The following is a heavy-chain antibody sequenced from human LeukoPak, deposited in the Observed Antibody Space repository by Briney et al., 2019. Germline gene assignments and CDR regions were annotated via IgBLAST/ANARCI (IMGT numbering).Heavy chain of an antibody. V-gene: IGHV1-24*01. CDR3: ATVGKLRFLEWHNWFDP. D-gene: IGHD3-3*01. J-gene: IGHJ5*02. CDR1: GYTLTELS. Sequence: ASVKVSCKVSGYTLTELSMHWVRQAPGKGLEWMGGFDPEDGETIYAQKFQGRVTKTEDTSTDTAYMELSSLRSEDTAVYYCATVGKLRFLEWHNWFDPWGQGTLVTVSS. CDR2: FDPEDGET.